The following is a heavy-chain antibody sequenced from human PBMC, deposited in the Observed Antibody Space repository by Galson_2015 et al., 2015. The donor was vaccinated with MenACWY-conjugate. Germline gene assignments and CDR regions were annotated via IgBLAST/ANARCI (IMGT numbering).Heavy chain of an antibody. Sequence: SLRLSCAASGFTFSSYAMSWVRQAPGKGLEWVSAISGSGSNTYYADSVKGRFTISRDNSKNTLYLQMNSLRAEDTAVYYCAEGLGATSYYYYGMDVWGQGTTVTVSS. D-gene: IGHD1-26*01. CDR2: ISGSGSNT. CDR3: AEGLGATSYYYYGMDV. CDR1: GFTFSSYA. J-gene: IGHJ6*02. V-gene: IGHV3-23*01.